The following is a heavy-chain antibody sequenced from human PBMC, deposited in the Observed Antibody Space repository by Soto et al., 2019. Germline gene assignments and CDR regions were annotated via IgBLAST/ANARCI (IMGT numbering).Heavy chain of an antibody. Sequence: SQTLSLTCAISGDSVSSNSAAWNWIRQSPSRGLEWLGRTYYRSKWYNDYAVSAKSRITINPDTSKNQFSLQLNSVTPEDTAVYYCAREVAVAGPNYYYYGMDVWGQGTTVTVSS. J-gene: IGHJ6*02. CDR2: TYYRSKWYN. CDR3: AREVAVAGPNYYYYGMDV. V-gene: IGHV6-1*01. D-gene: IGHD6-19*01. CDR1: GDSVSSNSAA.